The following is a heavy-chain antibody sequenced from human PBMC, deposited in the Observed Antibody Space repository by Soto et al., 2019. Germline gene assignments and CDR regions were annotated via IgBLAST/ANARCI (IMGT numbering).Heavy chain of an antibody. CDR3: ARRGRSSSWYVPVDHAYYYYGMDV. CDR2: MNPNSGNT. J-gene: IGHJ6*02. Sequence: ASVKVSCKASGYTFTSYDINWVRQATGQGLEWMGWMNPNSGNTGYAQKFQGRVTMTRNTSISTAYMELSSLRSEDTAVYYCARRGRSSSWYVPVDHAYYYYGMDVWGQGTTVTVSS. V-gene: IGHV1-8*01. CDR1: GYTFTSYD. D-gene: IGHD6-13*01.